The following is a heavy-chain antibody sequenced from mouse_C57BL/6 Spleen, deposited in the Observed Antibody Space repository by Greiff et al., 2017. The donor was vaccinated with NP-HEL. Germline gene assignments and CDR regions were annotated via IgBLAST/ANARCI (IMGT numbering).Heavy chain of an antibody. Sequence: VQLQQSGAELVKPGASVKISCKASGYAFSSYWMNWVKQRPGKGLEWIGQIYPGDGDTTYHGKFKGKATLTAVNSSSTAYMQLSILTSEDSAVSFCARSTMVTTAVDNWGQGATLTVSS. CDR1: GYAFSSYW. D-gene: IGHD2-2*01. V-gene: IGHV1-80*01. J-gene: IGHJ2*01. CDR2: IYPGDGDT. CDR3: ARSTMVTTAVDN.